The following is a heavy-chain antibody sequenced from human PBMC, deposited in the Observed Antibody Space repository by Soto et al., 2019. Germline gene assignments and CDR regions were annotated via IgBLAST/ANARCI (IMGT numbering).Heavy chain of an antibody. V-gene: IGHV3-30-3*01. J-gene: IGHJ4*02. Sequence: QVQLVESGGGVVQPGRSLRLSCAASGFTFSSYAMHWVRQAPGKGLEWVAVISYDGSNKYYADSVKGRFTISRDNSKNTLYLQMNSLRAEDTAVYYCARDGSLGIVVVINLDYWGQGTLVTVSS. CDR3: ARDGSLGIVVVINLDY. D-gene: IGHD3-22*01. CDR1: GFTFSSYA. CDR2: ISYDGSNK.